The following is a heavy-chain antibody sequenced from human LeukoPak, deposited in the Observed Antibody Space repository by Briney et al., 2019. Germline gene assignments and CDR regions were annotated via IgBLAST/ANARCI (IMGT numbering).Heavy chain of an antibody. D-gene: IGHD3-22*01. CDR3: ARGRGDYDSSGYYVLV. CDR2: INHSGST. CDR1: GGSFSGYY. V-gene: IGHV4-34*01. J-gene: IGHJ4*02. Sequence: PSETLSLTCAVYGGSFSGYYWSWTRQPPGKGLEWIGEINHSGSTNYNPSLKSRVTISVDTSKNQFSLKLSSVTAADTAVYYCARGRGDYDSSGYYVLVWGQGTLVTVSS.